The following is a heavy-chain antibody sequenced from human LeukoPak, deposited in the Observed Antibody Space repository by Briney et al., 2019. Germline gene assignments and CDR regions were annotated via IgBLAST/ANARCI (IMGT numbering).Heavy chain of an antibody. D-gene: IGHD4-11*01. CDR3: ARSRRSYDYKYYYYMDV. V-gene: IGHV3-48*01. Sequence: GGSLRLSCAASGFTFSSYSMNWVRQAPGKGLEWVSYISSSSSTIYYADSVKGRFTISRDNAKNSLYLQMNSLRAEDTAVYYCARSRRSYDYKYYYYMDVWGKGTTVTVSS. CDR1: GFTFSSYS. J-gene: IGHJ6*03. CDR2: ISSSSSTI.